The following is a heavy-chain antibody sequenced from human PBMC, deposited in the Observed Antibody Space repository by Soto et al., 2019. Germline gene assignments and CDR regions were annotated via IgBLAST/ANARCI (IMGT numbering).Heavy chain of an antibody. CDR1: GYTFSNYG. V-gene: IGHV1-18*01. J-gene: IGHJ5*02. CDR3: ARVVPGAEAWFGP. CDR2: ISLHSDGT. D-gene: IGHD2-2*01. Sequence: QVQLVQSGGEVKRPGASVKVSCKTSGYTFSNYGITWVRQAPGQPLEWLGRISLHSDGTNYAQKIQGRVSMTTDTSTTTAYMELRSLRSDDTAVYYCARVVPGAEAWFGPWGQGTLVTVSS.